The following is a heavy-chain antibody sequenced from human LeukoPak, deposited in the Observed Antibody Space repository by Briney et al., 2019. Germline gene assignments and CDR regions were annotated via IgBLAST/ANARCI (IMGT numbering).Heavy chain of an antibody. CDR3: AREGVVGATLAVDY. D-gene: IGHD1-26*01. J-gene: IGHJ4*02. CDR2: IYHSGST. V-gene: IGHV4-4*02. Sequence: SGTLSLTCAVSGGSVSSSNWRSWVRQPPGKGLEWIGEIYHSGSTNYNPSLKSRVTISVDKSKNQFSLKLSSVTAADTAVYYCAREGVVGATLAVDYWGQGTLVTVSS. CDR1: GGSVSSSNW.